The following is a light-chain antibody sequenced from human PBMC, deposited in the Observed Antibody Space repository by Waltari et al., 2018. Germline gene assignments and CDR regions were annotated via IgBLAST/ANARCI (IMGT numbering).Light chain of an antibody. CDR1: SGSVSTTYF. CDR2: STN. J-gene: IGLJ3*02. CDR3: LLYMGGGNWL. V-gene: IGLV8-61*01. Sequence: QTVVTQEPSFSVSPGGTVTLTCGLTSGSVSTTYFPSWLRQTPGPAPRTLIYSTNIRSSGVPDRFSGSILGNKAALTITGAQAYDESDFYCLLYMGGGNWLCGGGTKLTVL.